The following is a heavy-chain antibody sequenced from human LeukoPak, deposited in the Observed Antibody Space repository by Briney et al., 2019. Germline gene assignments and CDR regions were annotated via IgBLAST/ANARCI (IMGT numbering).Heavy chain of an antibody. Sequence: GGSLRLSCAASGFTFSSNALHWVRQAPGQGLEWVAVISYDGENKSYADSVRGRFTISRDTSKNTLYLQMNSLRPEDTAVYYCARDPAAAGSYYFDYWGQGILVTVSS. D-gene: IGHD6-13*01. V-gene: IGHV3-30*04. J-gene: IGHJ4*02. CDR2: ISYDGENK. CDR3: ARDPAAAGSYYFDY. CDR1: GFTFSSNA.